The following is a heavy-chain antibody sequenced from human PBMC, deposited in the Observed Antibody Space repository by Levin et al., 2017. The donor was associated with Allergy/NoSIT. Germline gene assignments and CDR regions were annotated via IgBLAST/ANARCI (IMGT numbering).Heavy chain of an antibody. J-gene: IGHJ6*02. V-gene: IGHV1-2*02. D-gene: IGHD2/OR15-2a*01. CDR3: AGVVYDSYYYYGMDV. CDR1: GYTFTGYY. Sequence: GASVKVSCKASGYTFTGYYMHWVRQAPGQGLEWMGWINPNSGGTNYAQKFQGRVSMTRDTSISTAYMELRRLRSDDTAVYYCAGVVYDSYYYYGMDVWGQGTTVTVSS. CDR2: INPNSGGT.